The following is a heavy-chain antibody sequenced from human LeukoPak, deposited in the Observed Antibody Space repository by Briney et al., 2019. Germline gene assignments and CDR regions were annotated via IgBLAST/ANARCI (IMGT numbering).Heavy chain of an antibody. CDR3: ARGDYGDYGPLGDY. J-gene: IGHJ4*02. V-gene: IGHV1-69*04. Sequence: GASVKVSCKASGGTFISYAISWVRQAPGQXXXXMGRIIPILGIANYAQKFQGRVTITADKSTSTAYMELSSLRSEDTAVYYCARGDYGDYGPLGDYWGQGTLVTVSS. CDR2: IIPILGIA. CDR1: GGTFISYA. D-gene: IGHD4-17*01.